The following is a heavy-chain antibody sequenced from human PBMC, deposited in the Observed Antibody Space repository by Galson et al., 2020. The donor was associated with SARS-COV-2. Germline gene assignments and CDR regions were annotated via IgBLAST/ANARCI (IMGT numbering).Heavy chain of an antibody. J-gene: IGHJ3*02. Sequence: SETLSLTCTVSGGSISSGGYYWSWIRQHPGKGLEWIGYIYYSGSTYYNPSLKSRVTISVDTSKNQFSLKLSSVTAADTAVYYCARDGSTSCYHGRCAGAFDIWGQGTMVTVSS. CDR2: IYYSGST. V-gene: IGHV4-31*03. CDR3: ARDGSTSCYHGRCAGAFDI. D-gene: IGHD2-2*01. CDR1: GGSISSGGYY.